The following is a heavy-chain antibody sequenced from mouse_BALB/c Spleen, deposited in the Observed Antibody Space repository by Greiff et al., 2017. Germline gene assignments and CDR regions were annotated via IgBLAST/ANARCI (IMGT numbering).Heavy chain of an antibody. CDR3: ARRGTTVWDY. D-gene: IGHD1-1*01. CDR2: VNPYNGGT. Sequence: EVQLQQSGPELVKPGASVKMSCKASGYTFTDYYMDWVKQSHGESFEWIGRVNPYNGGTSYNQKFKGKATLTVDKSSSTAYMELNSLTSEDSAVYYCARRGTTVWDYWGQGTTLTVSS. V-gene: IGHV1-19*01. J-gene: IGHJ2*01. CDR1: GYTFTDYY.